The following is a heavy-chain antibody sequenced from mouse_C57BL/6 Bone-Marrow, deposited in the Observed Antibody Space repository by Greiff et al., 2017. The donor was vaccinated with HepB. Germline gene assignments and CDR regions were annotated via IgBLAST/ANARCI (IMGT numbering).Heavy chain of an antibody. V-gene: IGHV5-9*01. CDR2: ISGGGGNT. D-gene: IGHD1-1*01. Sequence: EVKLMESGGGLVKPGGSLKLSCAASGFTFSSYTMSWVRQTPEKRLEWVATISGGGGNTYYPDSVKGRFTISRDNAKNTLYLQMSSLRSEDTALYYCARNYGSIYWYFDVWGTGTTVTVSS. J-gene: IGHJ1*03. CDR1: GFTFSSYT. CDR3: ARNYGSIYWYFDV.